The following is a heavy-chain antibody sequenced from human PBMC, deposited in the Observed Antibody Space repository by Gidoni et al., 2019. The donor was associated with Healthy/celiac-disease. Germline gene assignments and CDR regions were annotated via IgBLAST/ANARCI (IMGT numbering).Heavy chain of an antibody. Sequence: QVQLVQSGAEVKKPGASVKVSCKASGYTFTSYYMHWVRQAPGQGLEWMGIINPSGGSTSYAPKFQGRVTMTRDTSTSTVYMELSSLRSDDTAVYYCARAKTRGYFDYWGQGTLVTVSS. J-gene: IGHJ4*02. CDR2: INPSGGST. CDR1: GYTFTSYY. CDR3: ARAKTRGYFDY. V-gene: IGHV1-46*01.